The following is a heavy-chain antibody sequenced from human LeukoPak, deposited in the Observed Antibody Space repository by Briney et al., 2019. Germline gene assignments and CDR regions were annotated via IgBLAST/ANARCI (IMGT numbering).Heavy chain of an antibody. V-gene: IGHV4-59*12. CDR3: ARAVLELLWFGELDRNWFDP. D-gene: IGHD3-10*01. J-gene: IGHJ5*02. CDR1: GGSIRSYS. CDR2: IHHSRST. Sequence: SETLSLTCTVSGGSIRSYSWSWIRQPPGSGLEWIGYIHHSRSTNYNPSLKSRVTISVDTSKNQFSLKLSSVTAADTAVYYCARAVLELLWFGELDRNWFDPWGQGTLVTVSS.